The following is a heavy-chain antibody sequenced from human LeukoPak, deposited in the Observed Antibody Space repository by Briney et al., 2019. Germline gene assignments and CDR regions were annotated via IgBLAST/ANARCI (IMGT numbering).Heavy chain of an antibody. CDR1: GFTFSSYW. D-gene: IGHD6-6*01. J-gene: IGHJ4*02. Sequence: GGSLRLSCAASGFTFSSYWMHWVRQAPGKWLVWVSRINSDGSSTSYADSVKGRFTISRDNAKNTLYLQMNSLRAEDTAVYYCARPLSGYSSSLAYWGQGTLVTVSS. CDR2: INSDGSST. CDR3: ARPLSGYSSSLAY. V-gene: IGHV3-74*01.